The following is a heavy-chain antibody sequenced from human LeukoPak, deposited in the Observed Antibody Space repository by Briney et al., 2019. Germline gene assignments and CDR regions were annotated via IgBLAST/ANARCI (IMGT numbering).Heavy chain of an antibody. CDR1: GYTFTSYD. CDR3: ARLVDLRFATGWFPHYFDY. V-gene: IGHV1-8*01. Sequence: ASVKVSCKASGYTFTSYDINWVRQATGQGLEWMGYMNPDTTNTGYAQKFQGRVTMTRSTSITTAYMELSSLRSDDTAVYFCARLVDLRFATGWFPHYFDYWGQGTLVTVSS. D-gene: IGHD6-19*01. CDR2: MNPDTTNT. J-gene: IGHJ4*02.